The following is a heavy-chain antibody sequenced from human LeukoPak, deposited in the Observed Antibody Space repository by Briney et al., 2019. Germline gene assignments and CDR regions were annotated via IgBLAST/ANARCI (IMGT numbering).Heavy chain of an antibody. J-gene: IGHJ4*02. D-gene: IGHD6-13*01. V-gene: IGHV1-2*02. CDR2: INPNSGGT. Sequence: GASVKVSCKASGYTFTGYYMHWVRQAPGQGLEWMGWINPNSGGTNYAQKFQGRVTMTRDTSISTAYMELSRLRSDDTAVYYCARGHIAAAGTAQGGSIEGDYWGQGTLVTVSS. CDR1: GYTFTGYY. CDR3: ARGHIAAAGTAQGGSIEGDY.